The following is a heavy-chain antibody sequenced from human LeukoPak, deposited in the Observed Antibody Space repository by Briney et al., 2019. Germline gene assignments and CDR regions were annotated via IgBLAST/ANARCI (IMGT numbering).Heavy chain of an antibody. CDR3: ARAVLAAAGTAIDY. CDR1: GYTFTGYY. D-gene: IGHD6-13*01. V-gene: IGHV1-2*02. Sequence: ASVKVSCKASGYTFTGYYMHLVRQAPRQGLEWMGWINPNSGGTNYAQKFQGRVTMTRDTSISTAYMELSRLRSDDTAVYYCARAVLAAAGTAIDYWGQGTLVTVSS. CDR2: INPNSGGT. J-gene: IGHJ4*02.